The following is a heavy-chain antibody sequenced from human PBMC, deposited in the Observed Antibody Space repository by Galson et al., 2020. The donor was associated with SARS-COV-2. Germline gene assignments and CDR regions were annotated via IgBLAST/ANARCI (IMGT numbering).Heavy chain of an antibody. Sequence: QLGESLKISCAASGFTVSSNYMSWVRQAPGKGLEWVSVIYSGGSTYYADSVKGRFTISRDNSKNTLYLQMNSLRAEDTAVYYCARVSSGVCGWGSSCLGWFDPWGQGTLVTVSS. CDR2: IYSGGST. CDR1: GFTVSSNY. V-gene: IGHV3-53*01. CDR3: ARVSSGVCGWGSSCLGWFDP. D-gene: IGHD6-13*01. J-gene: IGHJ5*02.